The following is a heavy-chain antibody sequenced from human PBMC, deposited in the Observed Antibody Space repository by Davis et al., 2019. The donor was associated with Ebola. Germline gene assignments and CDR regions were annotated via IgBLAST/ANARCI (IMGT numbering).Heavy chain of an antibody. D-gene: IGHD6-19*01. J-gene: IGHJ4*02. CDR2: VHGGNGNT. Sequence: ASVKVSCKASGYIFTTYAMHWVRQAPGQRLEWMGWVHGGNGNTKYSQRFQGRVTITTDTSASTAYLDLSSLRSDDTAVFYCSRATFGYNSYWYADYWGQGTLVTVSS. CDR3: SRATFGYNSYWYADY. V-gene: IGHV1-3*01. CDR1: GYIFTTYA.